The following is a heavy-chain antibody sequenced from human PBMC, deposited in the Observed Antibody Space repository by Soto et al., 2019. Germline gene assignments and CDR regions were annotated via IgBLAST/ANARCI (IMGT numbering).Heavy chain of an antibody. J-gene: IGHJ4*02. D-gene: IGHD6-19*01. Sequence: GGSLRLSCAASGFTFSSYGMHWVRQAPGKGLEWVAVIWYDGSNKYYADSVKGRFTISRDNSKNTLYLQMNSLRAEDTAVYYCARGDRIAVADYWGQGTLVTVSS. CDR1: GFTFSSYG. V-gene: IGHV3-33*01. CDR3: ARGDRIAVADY. CDR2: IWYDGSNK.